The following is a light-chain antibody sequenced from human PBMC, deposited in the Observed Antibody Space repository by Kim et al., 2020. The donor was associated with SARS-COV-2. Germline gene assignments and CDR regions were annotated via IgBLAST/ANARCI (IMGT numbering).Light chain of an antibody. CDR2: GAS. V-gene: IGKV1-16*01. Sequence: APGGDRVTISWRASQGINNYLAWFQQKPGKAPDSLIYGASSLERGVPSRFGGSGSGTDFTLTISSLQPEDFATYFCQQYDSYPLTFGGGTKVDIK. CDR1: QGINNY. CDR3: QQYDSYPLT. J-gene: IGKJ4*01.